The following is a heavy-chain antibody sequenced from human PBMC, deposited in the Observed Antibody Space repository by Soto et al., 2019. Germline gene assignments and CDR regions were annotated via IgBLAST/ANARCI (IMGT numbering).Heavy chain of an antibody. CDR2: IYYSGST. V-gene: IGHV4-39*01. D-gene: IGHD3-9*01. CDR1: GGSISSSIYY. CDR3: ARHYLGNYDILTGYHPTYYGMDV. J-gene: IGHJ6*02. Sequence: SETLSLTCTVSGGSISSSIYYWGWIRQPPGKGLEWIGSIYYSGSTYYNPSLKSRVTISVDTSKNQFSLKLSSVTAADTAVYYCARHYLGNYDILTGYHPTYYGMDVWGQGTTVTVSS.